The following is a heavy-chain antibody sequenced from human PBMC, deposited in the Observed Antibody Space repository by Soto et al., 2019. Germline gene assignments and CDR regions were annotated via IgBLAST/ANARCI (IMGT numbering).Heavy chain of an antibody. D-gene: IGHD3-3*01. CDR3: AKGQVAICGLVPYGMDV. CDR1: GFRFSNYA. CDR2: ISSSGATI. V-gene: IGHV3-23*01. Sequence: EVQLLESGGHLVQPGESLRLSCAASGFRFSNYAMGWVRQAPGKGLEWVSGISSSGATIHYGDAVKGRFTIPRDNSHNPLDMHMSRVRADDTAVYYCAKGQVAICGLVPYGMDVWGQGTTVTVSS. J-gene: IGHJ6*02.